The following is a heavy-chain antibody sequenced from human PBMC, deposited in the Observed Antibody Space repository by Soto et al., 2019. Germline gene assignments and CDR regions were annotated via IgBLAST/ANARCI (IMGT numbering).Heavy chain of an antibody. Sequence: ASVKVSCKASGYTFTGYYMHWVRQAPGQGLEWMGWIDPNSGGTNYAQKFQGRVTMTRDTSISTAYMELSRLRSDDTAVYYCARVGMYSSGLHYYYYYGMDVWGQGTTVTVSS. CDR1: GYTFTGYY. CDR3: ARVGMYSSGLHYYYYYGMDV. V-gene: IGHV1-2*02. D-gene: IGHD6-19*01. CDR2: IDPNSGGT. J-gene: IGHJ6*02.